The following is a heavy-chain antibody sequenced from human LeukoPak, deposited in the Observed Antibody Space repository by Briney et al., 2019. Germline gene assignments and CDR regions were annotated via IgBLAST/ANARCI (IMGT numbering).Heavy chain of an antibody. V-gene: IGHV3-23*01. CDR2: ISGSGGST. J-gene: IGHJ4*02. Sequence: PGGSLRLSCVASGFNLDNYAMSWVRQAPGKGLEWVSAISGSGGSTYYADSVKGRFTISRDNSKNTLYLQMSSLRAEDTAVYYCAKDFGSSWYRGYFDYWGQGTLVTVSS. D-gene: IGHD6-13*01. CDR3: AKDFGSSWYRGYFDY. CDR1: GFNLDNYA.